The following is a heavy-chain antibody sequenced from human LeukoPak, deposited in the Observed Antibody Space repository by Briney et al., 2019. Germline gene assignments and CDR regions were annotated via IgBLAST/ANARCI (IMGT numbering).Heavy chain of an antibody. CDR2: SHTSGST. J-gene: IGHJ6*02. D-gene: IGHD4-11*01. V-gene: IGHV4-4*07. CDR1: AGSISNYY. CDR3: ARDSKYIGGSYQHYGLDV. Sequence: SETLSLTCTVSAGSISNYYWSWIRQSAGKGLEWIGRSHTSGSTNYNPSLKSRVTMSVDTSKNQFSLKVSSVTAADTPVYYCARDSKYIGGSYQHYGLDVWGQGTTVTVSS.